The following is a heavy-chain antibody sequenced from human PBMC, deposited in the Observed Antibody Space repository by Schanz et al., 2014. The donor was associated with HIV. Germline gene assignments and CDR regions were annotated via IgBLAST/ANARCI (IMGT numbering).Heavy chain of an antibody. D-gene: IGHD2-15*01. V-gene: IGHV3-23*01. CDR1: GLTFSTYA. CDR2: ISGSGGTT. Sequence: EVQLLESGGGLVQPGGSLRLSCEASGLTFSTYAMSWVRQAPGKGLEWVPGISGSGGTTYYADSVKGRFTISRDNSKNTLYLQMHSLRAEDTAVYYCAKVGSWSEYLQHWGQGTLVIVSS. CDR3: AKVGSWSEYLQH. J-gene: IGHJ1*01.